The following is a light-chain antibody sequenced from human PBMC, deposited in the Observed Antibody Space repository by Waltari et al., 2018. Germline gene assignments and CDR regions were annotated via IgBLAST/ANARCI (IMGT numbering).Light chain of an antibody. V-gene: IGKV3-20*01. CDR2: DTS. Sequence: SCRASQSVCRSLAWYQQKPGQAPRLLIYDTSSRATGTPGRFSGSGSGTDFSLAISSLEPEDFAVYFCQHYVNLPVTFGQGTKVEI. CDR1: QSVCRS. CDR3: QHYVNLPVT. J-gene: IGKJ1*01.